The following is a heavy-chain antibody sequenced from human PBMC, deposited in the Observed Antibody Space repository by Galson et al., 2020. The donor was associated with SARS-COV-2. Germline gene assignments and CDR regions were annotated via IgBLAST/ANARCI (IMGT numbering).Heavy chain of an antibody. J-gene: IGHJ4*02. Sequence: ASVKVSCKASGYTFSTYGISWVRQAPGQGLEWMGWINGDNGKTNYAPNLQGRVTLTTDTSTSTAYMELRSLRSDDTAVYYCARDVATYYFGAGSYALTLDYWGQGTLVTVSS. D-gene: IGHD3-10*01. CDR3: ARDVATYYFGAGSYALTLDY. CDR2: INGDNGKT. V-gene: IGHV1-18*01. CDR1: GYTFSTYG.